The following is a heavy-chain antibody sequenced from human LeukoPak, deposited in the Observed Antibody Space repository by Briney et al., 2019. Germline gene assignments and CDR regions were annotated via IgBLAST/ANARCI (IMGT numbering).Heavy chain of an antibody. CDR2: INPNSGGT. Sequence: ASVKVSCKASGYTFTGYYMHWVRQAPGQGLEWTGWINPNSGGTNYAQKFQGRVTMTRDTSISTAYMELSRLKASDTAMYYCARQDPPSRREPHWYFDLWGRGTLVTVSS. D-gene: IGHD1-26*01. J-gene: IGHJ2*01. V-gene: IGHV1-2*02. CDR3: ARQDPPSRREPHWYFDL. CDR1: GYTFTGYY.